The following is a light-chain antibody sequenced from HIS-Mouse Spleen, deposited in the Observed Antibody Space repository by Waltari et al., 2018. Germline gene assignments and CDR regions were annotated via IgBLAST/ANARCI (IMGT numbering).Light chain of an antibody. Sequence: QSALTQPASVSGSPGQSITISCTGTSSDVGGYNYVSWYQQHPGNAPKLMIYDVSNLPARVAKRFSGCKSGNTASLTISGLQAEDEADYYCSSYTSSSPRVFGGGTKLTVL. CDR1: SSDVGGYNY. CDR3: SSYTSSSPRV. V-gene: IGLV2-14*03. CDR2: DVS. J-gene: IGLJ3*02.